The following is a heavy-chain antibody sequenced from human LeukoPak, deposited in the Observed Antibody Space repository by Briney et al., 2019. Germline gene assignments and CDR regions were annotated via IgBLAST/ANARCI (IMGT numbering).Heavy chain of an antibody. CDR1: GGSFSCYY. CDR2: INHSGST. V-gene: IGHV4-34*01. Sequence: KPSETLSLTCAVYGGSFSCYYWSWIRQPPGKGLEWIGEINHSGSTNYNPYLKSRVTISVETSTNQFSLKLSSVTAADTAVYYCAREGYSTGWYVDHWGQGTLVTVSS. CDR3: AREGYSTGWYVDH. D-gene: IGHD6-19*01. J-gene: IGHJ4*02.